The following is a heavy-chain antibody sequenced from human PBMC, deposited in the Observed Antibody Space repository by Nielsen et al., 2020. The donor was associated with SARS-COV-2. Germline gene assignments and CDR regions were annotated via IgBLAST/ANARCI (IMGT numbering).Heavy chain of an antibody. J-gene: IGHJ3*02. CDR3: AKSKGGYGEPIDI. V-gene: IGHV3-30*04. CDR2: ISYDGSNK. D-gene: IGHD4-17*01. CDR1: GFTFSGSA. Sequence: GESLKISCVASGFTFSGSAMHWVRQAPGKGLEWVAIISYDGSNKYYADSVKGRFTISRDNSRNTLYLQMNSLRAEDTAVYYCAKSKGGYGEPIDIWGQGTMVTVSS.